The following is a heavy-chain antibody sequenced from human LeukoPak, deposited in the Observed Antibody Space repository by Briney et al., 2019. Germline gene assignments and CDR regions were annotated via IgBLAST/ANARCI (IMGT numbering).Heavy chain of an antibody. Sequence: GGSLRLSCAASGFTFSSYGMHWVRQAPGKGLEWVAVIWYDGSNKYYADSVKGRFTISRDSSKNTLYLQMNSLRADDTAIYYCAKDTSMVIDYWGQGTLVTVSS. J-gene: IGHJ4*02. D-gene: IGHD5-18*01. V-gene: IGHV3-30*02. CDR2: IWYDGSNK. CDR3: AKDTSMVIDY. CDR1: GFTFSSYG.